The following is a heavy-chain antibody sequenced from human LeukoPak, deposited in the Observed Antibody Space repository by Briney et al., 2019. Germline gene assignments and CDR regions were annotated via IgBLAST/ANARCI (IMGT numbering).Heavy chain of an antibody. V-gene: IGHV4-39*07. CDR1: GGSISSSSYY. CDR3: AREWDSLWFAEADV. CDR2: IYSTGST. D-gene: IGHD3-10*01. Sequence: SETLSLTCTVYGGSISSSSYYWGWIRQPPGKGLDWIRRIYSTGSTNYNPSLKSRVTMSVDTSKNQFSLKLSSVTAADTAVYYCAREWDSLWFAEADVWGKGTTVTISS. J-gene: IGHJ6*04.